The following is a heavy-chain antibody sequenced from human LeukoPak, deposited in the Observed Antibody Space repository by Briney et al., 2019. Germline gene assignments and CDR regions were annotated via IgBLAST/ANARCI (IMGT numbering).Heavy chain of an antibody. D-gene: IGHD3-3*01. J-gene: IGHJ4*02. V-gene: IGHV1-69*13. CDR3: ATVSSEFDRIGLVDY. CDR2: IIPIFGTA. CDR1: GGTFSSYA. Sequence: SVKVSCKASGGTFSSYAISWVRQAPGQGLEWMGGIIPIFGTANYAQKFQGRVTITADESTSTAYMELSSLRSEDTAVYYCATVSSEFDRIGLVDYWGQGTLVTVSS.